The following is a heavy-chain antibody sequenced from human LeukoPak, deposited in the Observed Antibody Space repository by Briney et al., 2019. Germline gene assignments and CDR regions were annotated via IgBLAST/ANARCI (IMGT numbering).Heavy chain of an antibody. CDR3: ARGPSYPSSTYYYDYGIDV. V-gene: IGHV4-59*01. J-gene: IGHJ6*02. CDR1: RGSLSSYL. Sequence: SETLSLTRTVSRGSLSSYLWCSIWARPGKRVWWIGHIYDSGSTIYNPSLKSRVTISLDTSKNQFSLKLSSVTAADTAVYYCARGPSYPSSTYYYDYGIDVWGQGTTVSVSS. CDR2: IYDSGST. D-gene: IGHD2-2*01.